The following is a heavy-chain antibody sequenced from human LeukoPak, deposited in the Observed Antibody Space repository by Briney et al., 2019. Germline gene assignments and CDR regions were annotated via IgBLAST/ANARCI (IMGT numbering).Heavy chain of an antibody. J-gene: IGHJ3*02. D-gene: IGHD3-10*01. V-gene: IGHV1-2*02. CDR1: GYTFTGYY. Sequence: VASVKVSCKASGYTFTGYYMHWVRQAPGQGLEWMGWINPNSGGTNYAQKFQGRVTMTRDTSISTAYMELSRLRSDDTAVYYCARDGEGSGSAYDAFDIWGQGTMVTVSS. CDR3: ARDGEGSGSAYDAFDI. CDR2: INPNSGGT.